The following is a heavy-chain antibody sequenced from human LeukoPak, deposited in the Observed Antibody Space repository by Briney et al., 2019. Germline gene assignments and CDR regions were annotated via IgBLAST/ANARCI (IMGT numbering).Heavy chain of an antibody. Sequence: GGSLRLSCAASGFTFSSYAMSWVRQAPGKGLEWVSAISGSGGSTYYADSVKGRFTISRDNSKNTLYLQMNSLRAEDTAVYYCAKDGAQRGYSYGYGVYAFDIWGQGTMVTVSS. CDR3: AKDGAQRGYSYGYGVYAFDI. CDR1: GFTFSSYA. V-gene: IGHV3-23*01. CDR2: ISGSGGST. J-gene: IGHJ3*02. D-gene: IGHD5-18*01.